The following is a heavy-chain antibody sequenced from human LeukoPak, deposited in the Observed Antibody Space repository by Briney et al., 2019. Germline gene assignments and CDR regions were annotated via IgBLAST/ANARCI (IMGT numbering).Heavy chain of an antibody. V-gene: IGHV1-69*06. CDR2: IIRMLGTE. J-gene: IGHJ4*02. CDR1: GDTFSIYA. CDR3: ARLPPTHGYSGYGRIDY. D-gene: IGHD5-12*01. Sequence: ASVKVSCKASGDTFSIYAISWVRQAPGPGLECMGGIIRMLGTENYTQKLQSRVTITAEKSTSTTYMELSSLRSKDTAVDDCARLPPTHGYSGYGRIDYWGQGTLVTVSS.